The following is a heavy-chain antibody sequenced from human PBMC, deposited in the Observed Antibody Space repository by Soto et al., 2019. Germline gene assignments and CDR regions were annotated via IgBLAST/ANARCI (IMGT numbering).Heavy chain of an antibody. CDR3: AKREGNTYGLFH. J-gene: IGHJ4*02. CDR1: GFSFSSYW. D-gene: IGHD5-18*01. V-gene: IGHV3-74*01. CDR2: IKTDGSST. Sequence: EVQLVESGGGLVQPGGSLRLSCAASGFSFSSYWIHWVRQAPGKTLVWVSRIKTDGSSTDYADCVKGRFTISRDNAKNTLYLQMNSLSAEDTAVYYCAKREGNTYGLFHWGQGTLVTVSS.